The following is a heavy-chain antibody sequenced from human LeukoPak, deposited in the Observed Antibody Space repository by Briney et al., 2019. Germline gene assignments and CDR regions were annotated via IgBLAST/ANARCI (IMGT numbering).Heavy chain of an antibody. CDR1: GFTFSSYW. D-gene: IGHD5-18*01. V-gene: IGHV3-7*01. Sequence: PGGSLRLSCAASGFTFSSYWMSWVRQAPGKGLEWVANIKQDGSEKYYVDSVKGRFTISRDNAKNSLYLQMNSLRAEDTAVYYCARVERIQLWNEAYYFDYWGQGTLVTVSS. CDR2: IKQDGSEK. CDR3: ARVERIQLWNEAYYFDY. J-gene: IGHJ4*02.